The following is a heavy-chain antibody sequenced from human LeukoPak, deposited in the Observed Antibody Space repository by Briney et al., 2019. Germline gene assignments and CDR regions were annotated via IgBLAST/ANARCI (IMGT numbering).Heavy chain of an antibody. Sequence: SQTLSLTCTVSGGSVSSGGYYWSWIRQHPGTGLEWIGYIYYSGSIYYNPSLKSRLTISVDTSKNQFSLKLSSVTAADTAVYYCARAFSVVRGVHDYFDYWGQGTLVTVSS. CDR2: IYYSGSI. V-gene: IGHV4-31*03. CDR3: ARAFSVVRGVHDYFDY. J-gene: IGHJ4*02. D-gene: IGHD3-10*01. CDR1: GGSVSSGGYY.